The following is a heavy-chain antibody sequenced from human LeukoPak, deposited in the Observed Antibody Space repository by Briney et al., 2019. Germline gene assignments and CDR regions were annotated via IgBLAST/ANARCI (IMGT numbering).Heavy chain of an antibody. D-gene: IGHD4-23*01. CDR2: IFTSGST. J-gene: IGHJ4*02. Sequence: SETLSLTCTVSGGSISSYYWSWIRQPAGKGLEWIGRIFTSGSTNYNPSLKGRVTISVDTSKNQFSLKLSSVTAADTAVYYCSSSGGHSGESFDYWGQGTLVTVSS. CDR3: SSSGGHSGESFDY. V-gene: IGHV4-4*07. CDR1: GGSISSYY.